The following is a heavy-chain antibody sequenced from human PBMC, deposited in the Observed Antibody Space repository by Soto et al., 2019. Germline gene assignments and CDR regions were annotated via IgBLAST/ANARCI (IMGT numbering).Heavy chain of an antibody. V-gene: IGHV1-69*13. CDR3: ARGRVGAAYGGNSWKGAAFDI. CDR2: IIPIFGTA. Sequence: GASVKVSCKASGGTFSSHAISWVRQAPGQGLEWMGGIIPIFGTANYAQKFQGRVTITADESTSTAYMELSSLRSEDTAVYYCARGRVGAAYGGNSWKGAAFDIWGQGTMVTVSS. J-gene: IGHJ3*02. CDR1: GGTFSSHA. D-gene: IGHD4-17*01.